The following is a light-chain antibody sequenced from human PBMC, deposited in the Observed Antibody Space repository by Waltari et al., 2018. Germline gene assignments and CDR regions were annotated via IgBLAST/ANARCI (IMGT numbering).Light chain of an antibody. CDR2: KAS. CDR3: QQYNSYPRT. CDR1: QSISSW. Sequence: DIQMTQSPSTLPAFVGDRVTITCRASQSISSWLAWYQQKPGKAPKLVIYKASSLESGVPSRFSGSGSGTEFTPTISSLQPDDFATYYCQQYNSYPRTFGQGTKVEIK. J-gene: IGKJ1*01. V-gene: IGKV1-5*03.